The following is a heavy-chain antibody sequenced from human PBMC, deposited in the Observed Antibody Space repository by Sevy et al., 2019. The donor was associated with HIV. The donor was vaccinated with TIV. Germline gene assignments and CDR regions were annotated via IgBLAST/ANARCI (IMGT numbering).Heavy chain of an antibody. Sequence: ASVKVSCKASGGTFSSYAISWVRQAPGQGLEWMGGIIPIFGTANYAQKFQGRVTITADESMSTAYMELSSLRSEDTAVYYCAREGRDGYKKVFDYWGQGTLVTVSS. CDR3: AREGRDGYKKVFDY. J-gene: IGHJ4*02. CDR2: IIPIFGTA. D-gene: IGHD5-12*01. CDR1: GGTFSSYA. V-gene: IGHV1-69*13.